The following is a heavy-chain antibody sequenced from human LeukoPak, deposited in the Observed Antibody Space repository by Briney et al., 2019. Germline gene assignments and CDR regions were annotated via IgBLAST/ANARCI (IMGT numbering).Heavy chain of an antibody. D-gene: IGHD3-3*01. V-gene: IGHV1-24*01. CDR3: ATQLKIQTLDYDFWSGNHFDY. Sequence: GASVKVSCKVSGYTLTELSMHWVRQAPGKGLEWMGGFDPEDGETIYAQKFQGRVTMTEDTSTDTAYMELSSLRSEDTAVYYCATQLKIQTLDYDFWSGNHFDYWGQGTLVTVSS. CDR2: FDPEDGET. J-gene: IGHJ4*02. CDR1: GYTLTELS.